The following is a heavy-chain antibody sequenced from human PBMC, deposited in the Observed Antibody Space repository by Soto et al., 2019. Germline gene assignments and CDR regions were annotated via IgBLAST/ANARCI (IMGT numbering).Heavy chain of an antibody. V-gene: IGHV1-69*13. D-gene: IGHD5-12*01. Sequence: SVKVSCKASGGTFSSYAISWVRQAPGQGLEWMGGIIPIFGTANYAQKFQGRVTITADESTSTAYMELSSLRSEDTAVYYCARNDIVATERIYYYYGMDVWGQGTTVTVSS. J-gene: IGHJ6*02. CDR3: ARNDIVATERIYYYYGMDV. CDR2: IIPIFGTA. CDR1: GGTFSSYA.